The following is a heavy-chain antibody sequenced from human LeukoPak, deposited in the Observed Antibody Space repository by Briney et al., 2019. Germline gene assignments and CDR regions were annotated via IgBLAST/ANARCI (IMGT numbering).Heavy chain of an antibody. Sequence: GSLRLSCAASGFTFSSYAMSWVRQPPGKGLEWIGEINHSGSTNYNPSLKSRVTISVDTSKNQFSLKLSSVTAADTAVYYCARGPMIVSWEHYYYYGMDVWGQGTTVTVSS. J-gene: IGHJ6*02. CDR2: INHSGST. CDR1: GFTFSSYA. D-gene: IGHD3-22*01. CDR3: ARGPMIVSWEHYYYYGMDV. V-gene: IGHV4-34*01.